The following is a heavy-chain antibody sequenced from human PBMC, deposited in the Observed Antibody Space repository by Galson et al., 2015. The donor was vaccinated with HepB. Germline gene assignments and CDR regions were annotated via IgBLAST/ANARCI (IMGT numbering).Heavy chain of an antibody. D-gene: IGHD6-13*01. CDR2: INPSGGST. J-gene: IGHJ6*02. CDR3: AIKQQRGNGMDV. CDR1: GYTFTSYY. Sequence: SVKVSCKASGYTFTSYYMHWVRQAPGQGLEWMGIINPSGGSTSYAQKFQGRVTMTRDTSTSTVYMELSSLRSEDTAVHYCAIKQQRGNGMDVWGQGTTVTVSS. V-gene: IGHV1-46*01.